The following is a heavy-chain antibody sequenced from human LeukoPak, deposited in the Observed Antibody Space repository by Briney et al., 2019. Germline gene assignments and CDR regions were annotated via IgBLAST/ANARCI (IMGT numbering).Heavy chain of an antibody. Sequence: SQTLSLTCAISGDSVSSNSAAWNWIRQSPSRGLEWLGRTYYRSKWYNDYAVSVKSRITINPDTSKNQFSLQLNSVPPEDTAVYYCARAANYYGSGRPQTGWFDPWGQGTLVTVSS. V-gene: IGHV6-1*01. D-gene: IGHD3-10*01. CDR3: ARAANYYGSGRPQTGWFDP. J-gene: IGHJ5*02. CDR1: GDSVSSNSAA. CDR2: TYYRSKWYN.